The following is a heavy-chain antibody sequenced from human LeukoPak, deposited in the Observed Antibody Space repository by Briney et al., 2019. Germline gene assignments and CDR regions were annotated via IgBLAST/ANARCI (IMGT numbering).Heavy chain of an antibody. Sequence: GESLKISCEGSGYSFTSYWIGWVRQMPGKGLEWMGIIQPGDSETRYSPSFQGQVTISADKSINTAYLQWSSLKASDTAMYYCARRVVNNRNWYFDLWGRGTLVTVSS. D-gene: IGHD4-23*01. V-gene: IGHV5-51*01. CDR1: GYSFTSYW. J-gene: IGHJ2*01. CDR2: IQPGDSET. CDR3: ARRVVNNRNWYFDL.